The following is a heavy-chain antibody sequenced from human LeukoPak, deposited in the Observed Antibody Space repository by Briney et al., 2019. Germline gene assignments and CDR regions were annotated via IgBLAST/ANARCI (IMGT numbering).Heavy chain of an antibody. V-gene: IGHV1-69*04. D-gene: IGHD2-2*02. CDR2: IIPILGVA. Sequence: SVKVSCKASGGTFSSYAISWVRQAPGQGLEWMGRIIPILGVANYAQKFQGRVTITADKPTSTAYMELSSLRSEDTAVYYCARNLGYCSSTSCYSYYGMDVWGQGTTVTVSS. CDR3: ARNLGYCSSTSCYSYYGMDV. CDR1: GGTFSSYA. J-gene: IGHJ6*02.